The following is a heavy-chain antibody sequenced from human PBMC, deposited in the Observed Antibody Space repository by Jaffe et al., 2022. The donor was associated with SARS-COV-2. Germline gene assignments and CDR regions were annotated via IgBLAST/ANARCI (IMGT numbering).Heavy chain of an antibody. CDR1: GGSMSSGSYY. V-gene: IGHV4-61*02. J-gene: IGHJ3*01. CDR2: IYNSGST. CDR3: ASRDDYGDFYVFDV. Sequence: QVQLRESGPGLVKPSQTLSLTCTVSGGSMSSGSYYWNWIRQPAGKGLEWIGRIYNSGSTNYNPSLKSRVSVSVDMSKNQFSLKLNSVTAADTAVYYCASRDDYGDFYVFDVWGQGTVVTVSS. D-gene: IGHD4-17*01.